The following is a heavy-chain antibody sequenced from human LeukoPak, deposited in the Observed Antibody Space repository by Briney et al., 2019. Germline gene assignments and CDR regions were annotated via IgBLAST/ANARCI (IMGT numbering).Heavy chain of an antibody. Sequence: GGSLRLSCAASGITFGNNWMHRVRQGPGKGLVWISRINSDGGGAIYADSVKGRFTVSRDNAKNTLYLQMNSLRAEDTAVYYCAKDRGSYSSGWTGFDYWGQGTLVTVSS. D-gene: IGHD6-19*01. CDR2: INSDGGGA. J-gene: IGHJ4*02. CDR3: AKDRGSYSSGWTGFDY. CDR1: GITFGNNW. V-gene: IGHV3-74*01.